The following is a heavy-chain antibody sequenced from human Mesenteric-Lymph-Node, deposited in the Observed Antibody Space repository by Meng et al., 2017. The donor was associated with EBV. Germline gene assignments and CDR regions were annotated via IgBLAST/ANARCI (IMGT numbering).Heavy chain of an antibody. CDR1: GYPFTSYP. CDR3: TTPAY. J-gene: IGHJ4*02. D-gene: IGHD1-1*01. Sequence: QVQPWHSGSVLKKAAASVKVSCEASGYPFTSYPIHWVRQAPGQGLEWMGWINTNPGNPTYAQGLTGRFVFSLDTSVSTAYMQISSLKAEDTAVYYCTTPAYWGQGTLVTVSS. CDR2: INTNPGNP. V-gene: IGHV7-4-1*02.